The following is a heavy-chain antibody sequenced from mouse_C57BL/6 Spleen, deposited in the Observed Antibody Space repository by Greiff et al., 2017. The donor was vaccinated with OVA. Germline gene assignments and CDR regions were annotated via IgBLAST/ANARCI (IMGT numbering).Heavy chain of an antibody. CDR1: GYSFTGYY. CDR3: ARGGYDRAMDY. D-gene: IGHD2-2*01. J-gene: IGHJ4*01. CDR2: INPSTGGT. V-gene: IGHV1-42*01. Sequence: EVQLQQSGPELVKPGASVKISCKASGYSFTGYYMNWVKQSPEKSLEWIGEINPSTGGTTYNQKFKAKATLTVDKSSSTAYMQLKSLTSEDSAVYYCARGGYDRAMDYWGQGTSVTVSS.